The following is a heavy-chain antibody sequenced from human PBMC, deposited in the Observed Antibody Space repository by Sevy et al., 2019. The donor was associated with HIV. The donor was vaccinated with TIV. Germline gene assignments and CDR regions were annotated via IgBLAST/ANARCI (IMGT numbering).Heavy chain of an antibody. J-gene: IGHJ5*02. CDR1: GDSVSGDSVA. D-gene: IGHD3-3*01. V-gene: IGHV6-1*01. CDR2: TYYRSKWYN. Sequence: QSQTLSLTCAISGDSVSGDSVAWNWIRQSPSRGLEWPGRTYYRSKWYNDYALSVKGRILVSTDTSKNQVSLQLNSVTPEDTAVYYCARAITIFGLTIMLDPWGQGTLVTVSS. CDR3: ARAITIFGLTIMLDP.